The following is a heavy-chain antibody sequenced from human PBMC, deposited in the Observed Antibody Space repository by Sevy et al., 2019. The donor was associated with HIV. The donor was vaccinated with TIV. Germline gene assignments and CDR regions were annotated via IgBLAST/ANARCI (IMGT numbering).Heavy chain of an antibody. CDR2: IGSSGNIK. CDR1: GFTFSDYY. CDR3: VRENWGNYGASGWFDP. V-gene: IGHV3-11*01. Sequence: GESLKISCAASGFTFSDYYMSWIRQAPGKGLEWVAYIGSSGNIKNHADSVKGRFTISRDNAKKSLYLQMNSLRADDTAVYYCVRENWGNYGASGWFDPWGQGTLVTVSS. J-gene: IGHJ5*02. D-gene: IGHD4-17*01.